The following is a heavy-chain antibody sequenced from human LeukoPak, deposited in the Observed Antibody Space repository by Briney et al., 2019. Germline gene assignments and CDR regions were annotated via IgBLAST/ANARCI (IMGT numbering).Heavy chain of an antibody. CDR3: ARTREDSSGYLPLIGY. CDR1: GGSISSSSYY. D-gene: IGHD3-22*01. CDR2: IYYSGST. J-gene: IGHJ4*02. Sequence: SETLSLTCTVSGGSISSSSYYWGWIRQPPGKGLEWIGSIYYSGSTYYNPSLKSRVTISVDTSKNQFSLKLSSVTAADTAVYYCARTREDSSGYLPLIGYWGQGTLVTVSS. V-gene: IGHV4-39*07.